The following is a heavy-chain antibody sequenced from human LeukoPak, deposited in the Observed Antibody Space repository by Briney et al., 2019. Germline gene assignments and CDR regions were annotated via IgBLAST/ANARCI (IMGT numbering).Heavy chain of an antibody. CDR3: ARLAYGSGRYYGDNWFDP. CDR1: GGSISSYY. CDR2: IYYSGST. J-gene: IGHJ5*02. Sequence: SETLSLTCTVSGGSISSYYWSWIRQPPGKGLEWIGYIYYSGSTNYNPSLKSRVTISVDTSKNQLSLKLSSVTAADTAVYYCARLAYGSGRYYGDNWFDPWGQGTLVTVSS. D-gene: IGHD3-10*01. V-gene: IGHV4-59*01.